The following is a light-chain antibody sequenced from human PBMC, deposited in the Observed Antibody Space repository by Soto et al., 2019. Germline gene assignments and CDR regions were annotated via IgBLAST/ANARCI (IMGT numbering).Light chain of an antibody. CDR2: GAS. Sequence: EIVMTQSPATLSVSPGERATLSCRASQSVSTRLAWYQQKPGQAPRLLIYGASTRATGLPARFSGSGSGTEFTLIISSLQSEDFAVYHCQQYNNWPPEYTFGQGTKLEIK. J-gene: IGKJ2*01. CDR1: QSVSTR. V-gene: IGKV3D-15*01. CDR3: QQYNNWPPEYT.